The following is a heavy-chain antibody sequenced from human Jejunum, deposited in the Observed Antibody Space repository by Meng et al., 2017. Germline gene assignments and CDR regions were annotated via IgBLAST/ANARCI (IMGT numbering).Heavy chain of an antibody. CDR2: ISVSTSNT. CDR1: GFTFSSHT. Sequence: GESLKISCAASGFTFSSHTLSWVRQAPGKGLEWVSSISVSTSNTYYADSVKGRFTISRDNSKNPLYLQMNSLRAEDTAVYYCAKLTTNWGQGTLVTVSS. V-gene: IGHV3-23*01. CDR3: AKLTTN. J-gene: IGHJ4*02. D-gene: IGHD1-14*01.